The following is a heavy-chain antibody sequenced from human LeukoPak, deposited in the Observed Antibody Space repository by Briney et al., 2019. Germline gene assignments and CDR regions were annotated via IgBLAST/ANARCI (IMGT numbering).Heavy chain of an antibody. V-gene: IGHV1-18*01. J-gene: IGHJ4*02. CDR1: GYTFTSYG. D-gene: IGHD3-22*01. CDR2: ISAYNGNT. CDR3: ARADVVVISPAGLDFDY. Sequence: ASVKVSCKASGYTFTSYGISWVRQAPGQGLEWMGWISAYNGNTNYAQKLQGRVTMTTDTSTSTAYMELRSLRSDDTAVYYCARADVVVISPAGLDFDYWGQGTLVTVSS.